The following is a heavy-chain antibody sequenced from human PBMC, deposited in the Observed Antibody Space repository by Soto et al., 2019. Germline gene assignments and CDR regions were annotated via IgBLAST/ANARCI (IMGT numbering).Heavy chain of an antibody. Sequence: GASLKISCAASGFTFNSYAMRWVRQASGKGLEWVSAISGSGGSTYYADSVKGRFTISRDNSKNTLYLQMNSLRAEDTAVYYCAKDEFGHCINGVFYGPIIDYWGQGTLVTVSS. CDR2: ISGSGGST. V-gene: IGHV3-23*01. D-gene: IGHD2-8*01. CDR1: GFTFNSYA. J-gene: IGHJ4*02. CDR3: AKDEFGHCINGVFYGPIIDY.